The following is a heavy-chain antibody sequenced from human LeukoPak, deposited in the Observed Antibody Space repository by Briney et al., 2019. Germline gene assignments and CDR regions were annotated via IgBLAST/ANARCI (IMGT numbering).Heavy chain of an antibody. V-gene: IGHV4-59*01. CDR3: ARETRLHSGSYSNDAFDI. CDR1: GGSISSYY. D-gene: IGHD1-26*01. CDR2: ISYSGST. J-gene: IGHJ3*02. Sequence: PSETLSLTCTVSGGSISSYYWSWIRQPPGKGLEWIGYISYSGSTDYNPSLKSRVTISLDTSKNQFSLRLSSVTAADPAVYYCARETRLHSGSYSNDAFDIWGQGTMVTVSS.